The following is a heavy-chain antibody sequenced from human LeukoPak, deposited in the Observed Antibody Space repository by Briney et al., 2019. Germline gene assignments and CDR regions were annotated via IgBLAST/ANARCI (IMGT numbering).Heavy chain of an antibody. J-gene: IGHJ6*03. V-gene: IGHV1-2*02. Sequence: ASVKVSCKASGYTSTGYYMHWVRQAPGQGLEWMGWINPNSGGTNYAQKFQGRVTMTRDTSISTAYMELSRLRSDDTAVYYCARDFTHYDFWSGYSIRGSDYYMDVWGKGTTVTVSS. CDR3: ARDFTHYDFWSGYSIRGSDYYMDV. CDR1: GYTSTGYY. CDR2: INPNSGGT. D-gene: IGHD3-3*01.